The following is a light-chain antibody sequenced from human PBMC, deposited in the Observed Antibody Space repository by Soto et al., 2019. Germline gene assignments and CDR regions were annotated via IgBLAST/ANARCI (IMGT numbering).Light chain of an antibody. Sequence: QSALTQPPSASGSPGQSVTISCTGTSSDVGGYNYVSWYQQHPGKAPKLMIYEVSKRPSGVPDRFSGSKSGNTASLAVSGLQADDEAHYYCRSYAGSNLVVFGGATNLTLL. CDR1: SSDVGGYNY. CDR2: EVS. J-gene: IGLJ2*01. V-gene: IGLV2-8*01. CDR3: RSYAGSNLVV.